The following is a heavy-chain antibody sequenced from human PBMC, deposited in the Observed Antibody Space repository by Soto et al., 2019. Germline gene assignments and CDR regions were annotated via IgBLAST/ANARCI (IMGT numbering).Heavy chain of an antibody. CDR2: IKSKTDGGTT. CDR3: TTGPMRYYYYYGMDV. V-gene: IGHV3-15*01. CDR1: GFTFSNAW. Sequence: EVQLVESGGGLVKPGGSLRLSCAASGFTFSNAWMSWVRQAPGKGLEWVGRIKSKTDGGTTDYAAPVKGRFTISRDDSKNTLYLQMNGLKTEDTAVYYCTTGPMRYYYYYGMDVWGQGTTVTVSS. J-gene: IGHJ6*02. D-gene: IGHD2-2*01.